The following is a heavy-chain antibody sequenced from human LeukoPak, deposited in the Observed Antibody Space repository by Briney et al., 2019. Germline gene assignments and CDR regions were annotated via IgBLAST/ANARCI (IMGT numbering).Heavy chain of an antibody. V-gene: IGHV1-2*02. D-gene: IGHD6-19*01. CDR3: ARGSIDSSGWNLNSFDY. Sequence: ASVKVSCKASGYTFTGYYMHWVRQAPGQGLEWMGWINPNSGGTNYAQKFQGRVTMTRDTSISTAYMELSRLRSDDTAVYYCARGSIDSSGWNLNSFDYWGQGTLVTVSS. CDR2: INPNSGGT. J-gene: IGHJ4*02. CDR1: GYTFTGYY.